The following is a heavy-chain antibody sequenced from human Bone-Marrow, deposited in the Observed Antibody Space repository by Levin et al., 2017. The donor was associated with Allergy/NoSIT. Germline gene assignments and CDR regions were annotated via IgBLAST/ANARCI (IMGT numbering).Heavy chain of an antibody. CDR2: IWYDGSKK. D-gene: IGHD2-21*02. Sequence: GESLKISCAASGFTFSSYGMHWVRQAPGKGLEWVAGIWYDGSKKYYADSVKGRFTISRDNSKNTMYLQMNSLRAEDTAVYYCARAIVVETAIRSGFNYFDYWGQGTLVTVSS. J-gene: IGHJ4*02. CDR1: GFTFSSYG. V-gene: IGHV3-33*01. CDR3: ARAIVVETAIRSGFNYFDY.